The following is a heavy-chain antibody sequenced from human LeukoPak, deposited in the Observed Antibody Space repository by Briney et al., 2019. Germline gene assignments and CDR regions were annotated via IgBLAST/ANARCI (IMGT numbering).Heavy chain of an antibody. CDR3: ARAVGGYSYYFDY. CDR1: GYTFTNYA. CDR2: INAGDGNI. Sequence: ASVKVSCKASGYTFTNYALHWVRQAPGQRLEWMGWINAGDGNIKYSQDFQGRVTITRDTSASTAYMELSSLRSEDTAVYYCARAVGGYSYYFDYWGQGTLVTVSS. D-gene: IGHD1-26*01. V-gene: IGHV1-3*03. J-gene: IGHJ4*02.